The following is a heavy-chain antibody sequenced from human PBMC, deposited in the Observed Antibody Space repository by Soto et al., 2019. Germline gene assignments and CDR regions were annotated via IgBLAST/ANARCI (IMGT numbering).Heavy chain of an antibody. V-gene: IGHV3-30-3*01. J-gene: IGHJ3*02. D-gene: IGHD3-22*01. CDR1: GFTFSSYA. CDR3: ARSYDSSGYYVNRDAFDI. Sequence: GGSLRLSCAASGFTFSSYAMHWVRQAPGKGLEWVAVISYDGSNKYYADSVKGRFTISRDNSKNTLYLQMNSLRAEDTAVYYCARSYDSSGYYVNRDAFDIWGQRTMVTGSS. CDR2: ISYDGSNK.